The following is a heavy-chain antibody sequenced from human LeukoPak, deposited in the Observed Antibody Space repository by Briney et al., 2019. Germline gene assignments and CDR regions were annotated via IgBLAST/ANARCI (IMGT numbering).Heavy chain of an antibody. V-gene: IGHV4-4*07. CDR1: GGSISSYY. J-gene: IGHJ3*02. Sequence: SETLSLTCNVSGGSISSYYWSWIRQPAGKGLEWIGRIYTSGSTNYNPSLKSRVTTSVDTSKNQFSLKLSSVTAADTAVYYCARVYSTRHRDLTTKYAFDIWGQGTMVTVSS. CDR2: IYTSGST. D-gene: IGHD2-2*01. CDR3: ARVYSTRHRDLTTKYAFDI.